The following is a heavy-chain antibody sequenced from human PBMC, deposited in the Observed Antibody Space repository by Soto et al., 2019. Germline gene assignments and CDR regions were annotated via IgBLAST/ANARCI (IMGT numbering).Heavy chain of an antibody. V-gene: IGHV3-53*01. CDR2: IYSGGST. CDR1: GFTVSSNY. J-gene: IGHJ5*02. CDR3: GRAMGGRGNWFDA. D-gene: IGHD3-16*01. Sequence: EVQLVESGGGLIQPGGSLRLSCAASGFTVSSNYMSWVRQAPGKGLEWVSVIYSGGSTYYADSVKGRFTISRDNSKNTLDLQMNSLRAEDTAVYYWGRAMGGRGNWFDARGQGTLVTVSS.